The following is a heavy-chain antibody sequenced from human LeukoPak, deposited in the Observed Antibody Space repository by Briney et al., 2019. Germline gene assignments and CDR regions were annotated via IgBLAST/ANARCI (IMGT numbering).Heavy chain of an antibody. V-gene: IGHV4-39*07. CDR1: GVSISSSNSY. D-gene: IGHD2-15*01. CDR2: IHYSGST. J-gene: IGHJ6*03. Sequence: PSETLSLTCTVSGVSISSSNSYWAWLRQPPGTGLEWIGSIHYSGSTYYNPSLQSRVTISIDTSKNQFSLKLRFVTAADTAVYYCARVRCSGGSCPYYYYYYTDVWGKGTTVTVSS. CDR3: ARVRCSGGSCPYYYYYYTDV.